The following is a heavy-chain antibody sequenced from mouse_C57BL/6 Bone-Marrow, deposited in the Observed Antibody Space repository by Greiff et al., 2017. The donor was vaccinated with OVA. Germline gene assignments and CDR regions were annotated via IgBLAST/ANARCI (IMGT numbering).Heavy chain of an antibody. CDR3: AREGGYSNYLLGYFDV. D-gene: IGHD2-5*01. CDR2: INPNNGGT. Sequence: EVQLQHSGPELVKPGASVKIPCKASGYTFTDYNMDWVKQSHGKSLEWIGDINPNNGGTIYNQKFKGKATLTVDKSSSTAYMELRSLTSEDTAVYYCAREGGYSNYLLGYFDVWGTGTTVTVSS. J-gene: IGHJ1*03. CDR1: GYTFTDYN. V-gene: IGHV1-18*01.